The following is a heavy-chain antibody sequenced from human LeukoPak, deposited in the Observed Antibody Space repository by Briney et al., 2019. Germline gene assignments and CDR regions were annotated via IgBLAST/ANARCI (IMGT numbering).Heavy chain of an antibody. V-gene: IGHV4-34*01. CDR1: GGSFSGYY. Sequence: PSETLSLTCAVYGGSFSGYYWSWIRQPPGKGLEWIGEINHSGSTNYNPSLKSRVTISVDTSKNQFSLKVSSVTAADTAVYYCARDRGYSSSWYYYYYMDVWGKGTTVTVSS. J-gene: IGHJ6*03. CDR3: ARDRGYSSSWYYYYYMDV. D-gene: IGHD6-13*01. CDR2: INHSGST.